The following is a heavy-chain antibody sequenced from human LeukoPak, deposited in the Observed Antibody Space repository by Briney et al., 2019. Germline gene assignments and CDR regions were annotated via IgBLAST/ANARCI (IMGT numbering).Heavy chain of an antibody. CDR2: ISGSGNTP. Sequence: GGSLRLSCAASGFTFSAYAMSWVRQAPGKGFEWVSAISGSGNTPYYADSVKGRFTVSRDNSNNTLYLQMNTLRAEDTAVYYCVKDRMLVPTANFNWFDPWGQGTLVTVSS. V-gene: IGHV3-23*01. CDR1: GFTFSAYA. J-gene: IGHJ5*02. CDR3: VKDRMLVPTANFNWFDP. D-gene: IGHD2-2*01.